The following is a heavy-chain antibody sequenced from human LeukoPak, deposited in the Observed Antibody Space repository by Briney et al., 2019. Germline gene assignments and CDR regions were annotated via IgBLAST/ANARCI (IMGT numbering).Heavy chain of an antibody. Sequence: GRSLRLSCATSGFTFDDYAMHWVRQAPGKGLEWVSGISWNSGSIGYADSVKGRFTISRDNAKNSLYLQMNSLRAEDMALYYCAKDRHYRAARPYYLDYWGQGTLVTVSS. CDR3: AKDRHYRAARPYYLDY. CDR1: GFTFDDYA. D-gene: IGHD6-6*01. V-gene: IGHV3-9*03. CDR2: ISWNSGSI. J-gene: IGHJ4*02.